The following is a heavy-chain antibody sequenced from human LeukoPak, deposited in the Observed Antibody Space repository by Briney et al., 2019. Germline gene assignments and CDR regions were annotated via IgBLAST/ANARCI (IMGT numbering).Heavy chain of an antibody. J-gene: IGHJ4*02. Sequence: ASGKVSCKASGYTFTSYDINWVRQATGQGLGWMGWINPNCGGTNYAQEFQGRVTMTRDTSISTAYMELSRLKSDDTAVYYCARDLSGSYTEFDYWGQGTLVTVSS. CDR2: INPNCGGT. D-gene: IGHD1-26*01. V-gene: IGHV1-2*02. CDR1: GYTFTSYD. CDR3: ARDLSGSYTEFDY.